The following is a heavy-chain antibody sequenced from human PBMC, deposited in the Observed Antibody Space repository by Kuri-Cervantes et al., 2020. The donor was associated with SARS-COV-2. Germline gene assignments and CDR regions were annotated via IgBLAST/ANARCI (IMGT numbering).Heavy chain of an antibody. CDR3: AKDGYNWGDYFDY. CDR2: IYGSGERT. J-gene: IGHJ4*02. D-gene: IGHD1-1*01. Sequence: GESLKISCTASGFDFKIYAMSWVRQAPGKGLEWVSSIYGSGERTYYADSVKGRFTVSRDSLRNTLYLEMNSLRAEDTALYFCAKDGYNWGDYFDYWGQGTLVTVSS. V-gene: IGHV3-23*01. CDR1: GFDFKIYA.